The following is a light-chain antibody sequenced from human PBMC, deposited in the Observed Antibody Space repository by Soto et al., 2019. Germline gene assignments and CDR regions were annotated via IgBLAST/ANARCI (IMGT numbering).Light chain of an antibody. CDR2: EVS. J-gene: IGLJ2*01. CDR3: SSYGGYYNFVI. CDR1: SSDVGGYNY. Sequence: QSALTQPASVSGSPGQSITISCTGTSSDVGGYNYVSWYQQHPGKAPKLMIYEVSNRPSGVSNRFSGSKSGNTASLTISGLQAEDEADYYCSSYGGYYNFVIFGGGTKLTVL. V-gene: IGLV2-14*01.